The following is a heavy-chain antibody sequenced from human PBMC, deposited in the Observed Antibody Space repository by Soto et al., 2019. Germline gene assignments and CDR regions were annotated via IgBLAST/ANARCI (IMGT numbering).Heavy chain of an antibody. D-gene: IGHD3-10*01. V-gene: IGHV4-59*01. CDR1: GGSISSYY. CDR3: ARGFGVDY. CDR2: IYYSGST. J-gene: IGHJ4*02. Sequence: SETLSLTCTVSGGSISSYYWSWIRQPPGKGLEWIGYIYYSGSTNYNPSLKSRVTISVDTSKNQFSLKLSSVTAADTAVYYCARGFGVDYWGQGTLVTV.